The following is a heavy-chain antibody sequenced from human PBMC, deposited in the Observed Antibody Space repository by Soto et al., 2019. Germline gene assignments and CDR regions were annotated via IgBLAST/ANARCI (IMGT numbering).Heavy chain of an antibody. V-gene: IGHV6-1*01. CDR1: GDSVSSNSAA. CDR2: TYYRSKWYN. J-gene: IGHJ1*01. CDR3: ARWYESSGYYGNPDEYFQH. Sequence: SQTLSLTCAISGDSVSSNSAAWNWIRQSPSRGLEWLGRTYYRSKWYNDYAVSVKSRITINPDTSKNQFSLQLNSVTPEDTAVYYCARWYESSGYYGNPDEYFQHWGQGTLVTVSS. D-gene: IGHD3-22*01.